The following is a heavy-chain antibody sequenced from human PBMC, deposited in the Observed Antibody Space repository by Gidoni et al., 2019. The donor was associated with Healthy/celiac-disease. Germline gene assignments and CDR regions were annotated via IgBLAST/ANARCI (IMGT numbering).Heavy chain of an antibody. CDR3: ARRSNPEVYFDY. CDR2: IYYSGST. J-gene: IGHJ4*02. D-gene: IGHD1-26*01. Sequence: QVQLQESGPGLVKPSETLSHTCTVSGGSISSYYWSWIRQPPGKGLEWIGYIYYSGSTNYNPSLKSRVTISVDTSKNQFSLKLSSVTAADTAVYYCARRSNPEVYFDYWGQGTLVTVSS. V-gene: IGHV4-59*01. CDR1: GGSISSYY.